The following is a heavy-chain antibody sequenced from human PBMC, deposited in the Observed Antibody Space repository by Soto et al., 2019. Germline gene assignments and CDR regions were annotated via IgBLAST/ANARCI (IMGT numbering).Heavy chain of an antibody. D-gene: IGHD2-8*01. CDR3: ARDGLSTRMVGWHLDL. CDR1: GYTFTSYG. V-gene: IGHV1-18*04. Sequence: QVQLVQSGAEVKKPGASVRISCKASGYTFTSYGISWVRQAPGQGLEWMGWSSTYSGNTNHAHKFQDRVSMTTDTSTTTAFMELRSLRSDDTAVYYCARDGLSTRMVGWHLDLWGRGTLVTVSS. J-gene: IGHJ2*01. CDR2: SSTYSGNT.